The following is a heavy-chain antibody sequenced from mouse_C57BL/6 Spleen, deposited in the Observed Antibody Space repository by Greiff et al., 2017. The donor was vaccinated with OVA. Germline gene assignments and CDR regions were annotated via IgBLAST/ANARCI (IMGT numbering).Heavy chain of an antibody. D-gene: IGHD2-4*01. V-gene: IGHV1-52*01. J-gene: IGHJ2*01. CDR1: GYTFTSYW. CDR3: ARWVLRRGRLDYCDY. Sequence: VQLQQPGAELVRPGSSVKLSCKASGYTFTSYWMHWVKQRPIQGLEWIGNIDPSDSETHYNQKFKDKATLTVDKSSSTTYMQLSSLTSEDSAVYYCARWVLRRGRLDYCDYWGQGTTLTVSS. CDR2: IDPSDSET.